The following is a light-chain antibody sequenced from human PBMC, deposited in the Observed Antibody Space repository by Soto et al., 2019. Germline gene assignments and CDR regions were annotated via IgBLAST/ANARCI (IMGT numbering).Light chain of an antibody. Sequence: DIVMTQSPDSLAVSLGERATINCKSSQNVLYSSNNKNQLAWYQQKPGQPPKLLIYWASTRESGVPDRFSGSGSRTDFILTISSLQAEDVAVYYCQQYYSPPLTFGGGTKVDIK. J-gene: IGKJ4*01. CDR2: WAS. V-gene: IGKV4-1*01. CDR1: QNVLYSSNNKNQ. CDR3: QQYYSPPLT.